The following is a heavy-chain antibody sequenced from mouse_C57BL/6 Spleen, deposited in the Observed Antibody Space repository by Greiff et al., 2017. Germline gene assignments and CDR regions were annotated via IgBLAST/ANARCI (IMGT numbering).Heavy chain of an antibody. Sequence: QVQLQQPGAELVKPGASVKLSCKASGYTFTSYWMHWVKQRPGQGLEWIGMIHPNSGSTNYNEKFKSKATLTVDKSSSTAYMELRSLTSEDSAVYFCARYYYGTSYWYFDVWGTGTTVTVSS. CDR3: ARYYYGTSYWYFDV. D-gene: IGHD1-1*01. CDR2: IHPNSGST. V-gene: IGHV1-64*01. CDR1: GYTFTSYW. J-gene: IGHJ1*03.